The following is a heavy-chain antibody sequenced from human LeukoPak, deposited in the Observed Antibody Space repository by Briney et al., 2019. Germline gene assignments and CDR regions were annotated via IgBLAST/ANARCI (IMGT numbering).Heavy chain of an antibody. D-gene: IGHD4-17*01. J-gene: IGHJ4*02. CDR2: IIPIFGTA. CDR3: ATSRDYGDQYYFDY. CDR1: GGTFSSYA. V-gene: IGHV1-69*06. Sequence: SVKVSCKASGGTFSSYAISCVRQAPGQGLEWMGGIIPIFGTANYAQKFQGRVTITADKSTSTAHMELSSLRSEDTAVYYCATSRDYGDQYYFDYWGQGTLVTVSS.